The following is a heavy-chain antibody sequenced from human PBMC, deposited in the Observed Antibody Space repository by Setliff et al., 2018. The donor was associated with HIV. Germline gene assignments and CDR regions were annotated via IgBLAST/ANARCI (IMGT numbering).Heavy chain of an antibody. CDR2: IYTSGST. CDR1: GGSISSASYY. D-gene: IGHD3-10*01. J-gene: IGHJ5*02. V-gene: IGHV4-61*02. CDR3: ATYADRESNRFDP. Sequence: KTSETLSLTCTVSGGSISSASYYWSWIRQPAGKGLEWIGRIYTSGSTNYNPSLKSRVTISVDTSKNQFSLKLNSVTAADTAVYYCATYADRESNRFDPWGQGILVTVSS.